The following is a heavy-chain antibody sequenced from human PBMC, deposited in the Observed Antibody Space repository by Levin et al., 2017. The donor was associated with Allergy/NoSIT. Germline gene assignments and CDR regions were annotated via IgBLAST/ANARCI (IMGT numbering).Heavy chain of an antibody. CDR1: GYTFTSYY. D-gene: IGHD6-19*01. J-gene: IGHJ4*02. Sequence: ASVKVSCKASGYTFTSYYMHWVRQAPGQGLEWMGIINPSGGSTSYAQKFQGRVTMTRDTSTSTVYMELSSLRSEDTAVYYCARGSPGSPRSRWQWLGSGDYWGQGTLVTVSS. CDR3: ARGSPGSPRSRWQWLGSGDY. CDR2: INPSGGST. V-gene: IGHV1-46*01.